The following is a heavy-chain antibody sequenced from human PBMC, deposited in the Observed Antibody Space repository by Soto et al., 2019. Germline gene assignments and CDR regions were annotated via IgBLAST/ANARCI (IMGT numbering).Heavy chain of an antibody. V-gene: IGHV4-59*01. CDR2: IYYSGST. CDR1: GGSISSYY. Sequence: SETLSLTCTVSGGSISSYYWSWIRQPPGKGLEWIGYIYYSGSTNYNPSLKSRVTISVDTSKNQFSLKLSSVTAADTAVYYCARDKEYSSGWGDYGMDVWGQGTTVTVSS. CDR3: ARDKEYSSGWGDYGMDV. J-gene: IGHJ6*02. D-gene: IGHD6-19*01.